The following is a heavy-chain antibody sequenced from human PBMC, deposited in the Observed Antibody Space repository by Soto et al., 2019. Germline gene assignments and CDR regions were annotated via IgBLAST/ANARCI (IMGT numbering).Heavy chain of an antibody. V-gene: IGHV3-21*01. D-gene: IGHD2-21*01. CDR2: ISSSSSYI. J-gene: IGHJ4*02. CDR3: ARDSIVAFDY. CDR1: GLTFSSYS. Sequence: GGSLRLSCAASGLTFSSYSMNWVRQAPGKGLEWVSSISSSSSYIYYADSVKGRFTISRDNAKNSLYLQMNSLRAEDTAVYYCARDSIVAFDYWGQGTLVTVSS.